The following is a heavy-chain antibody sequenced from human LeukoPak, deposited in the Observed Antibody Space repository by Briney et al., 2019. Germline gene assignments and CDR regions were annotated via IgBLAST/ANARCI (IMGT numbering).Heavy chain of an antibody. D-gene: IGHD4-23*01. CDR1: GFTFSSYG. V-gene: IGHV3-30*02. CDR2: IRYDGSNK. J-gene: IGHJ4*02. CDR3: AKDGRTTVVTPNFDY. Sequence: QTGGSLRLSCAASGFTFSSYGMHWVRQAPGKGLEWVAFIRYDGSNKYYADSVKGRFTISRDNSKNTLYLQMNSLRAEDTAVYYCAKDGRTTVVTPNFDYWGQGTLVTVSS.